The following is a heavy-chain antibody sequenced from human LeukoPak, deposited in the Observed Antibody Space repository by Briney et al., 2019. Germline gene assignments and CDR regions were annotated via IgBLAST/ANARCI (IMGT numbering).Heavy chain of an antibody. CDR2: INPDGRST. Sequence: LPGGSLRLSCAASGLTFNTYWMHWVRHPPGKGLVWVSRINPDGRSTNYADSVKGRFTISRDNAKNTLYLQMNSLRAEDTAIYYCARVDGSGNSVFDYWGQGTLVPVSS. D-gene: IGHD3-22*01. CDR3: ARVDGSGNSVFDY. V-gene: IGHV3-74*01. CDR1: GLTFNTYW. J-gene: IGHJ4*02.